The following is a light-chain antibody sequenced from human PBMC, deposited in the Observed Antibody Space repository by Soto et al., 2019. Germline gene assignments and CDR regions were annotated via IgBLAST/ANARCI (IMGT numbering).Light chain of an antibody. CDR1: QSISRT. CDR3: QQYNNWTLT. V-gene: IGKV3D-15*01. CDR2: DAS. Sequence: ELVLTQSPDTLSASPGERATLSCRASQSISRTLAWYQQKSGQPPSLLIYDASTRATGFPARFSGSGSGTEFTLTISSMQSEDFAVYYCQQYNNWTLTFGGGTKVDIK. J-gene: IGKJ4*01.